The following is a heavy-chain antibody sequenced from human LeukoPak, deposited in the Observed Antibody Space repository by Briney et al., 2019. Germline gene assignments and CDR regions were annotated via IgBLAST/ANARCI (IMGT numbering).Heavy chain of an antibody. CDR3: VKDQSRWLQFSTFDY. V-gene: IGHV3-64D*06. J-gene: IGHJ4*02. D-gene: IGHD5-24*01. CDR2: ISSNGGST. Sequence: GGSLRLSCSASGFTFSSYAMHWVRQAPGKGLEYVSAISSNGGSTYYADSVKGRFTTSRDNSKNTLYLQMSSLRAEDTAVYYCVKDQSRWLQFSTFDYWGQGTLVTVSS. CDR1: GFTFSSYA.